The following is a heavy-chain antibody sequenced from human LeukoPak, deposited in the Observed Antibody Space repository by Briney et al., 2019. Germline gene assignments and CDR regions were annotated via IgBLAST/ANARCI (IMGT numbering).Heavy chain of an antibody. CDR1: GFTFSSYS. Sequence: GALRLSCAASGFTFSSYSMNWVRQAPGKGLEWVSSITGSSSYIYYADSVKGRFTISRDNAKNSLYLQMNSLRADDTAVYYCARDQGYRYGSTYRSTVFDYWGQGTLVTVSS. J-gene: IGHJ4*02. CDR3: ARDQGYRYGSTYRSTVFDY. D-gene: IGHD5-18*01. CDR2: ITGSSSYI. V-gene: IGHV3-21*01.